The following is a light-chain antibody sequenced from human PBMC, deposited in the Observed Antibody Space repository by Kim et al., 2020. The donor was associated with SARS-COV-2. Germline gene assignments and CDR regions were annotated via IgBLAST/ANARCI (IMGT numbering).Light chain of an antibody. CDR1: SGHTSSA. V-gene: IGLV4-69*01. Sequence: QPVLTQSPSASASVGASVKLTCTLTSGHTSSAIAWHQQQPDKGPRYLMKVNSDGSHNKGDGIPDRFSGSSSGAERYLTISSLQSEDEGDYYCQTWGTGIQVFGGGTQLTVL. CDR3: QTWGTGIQV. J-gene: IGLJ3*02. CDR2: VNSDGSH.